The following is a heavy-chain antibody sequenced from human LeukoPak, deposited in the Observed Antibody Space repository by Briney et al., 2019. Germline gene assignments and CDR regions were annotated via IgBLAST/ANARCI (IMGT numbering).Heavy chain of an antibody. CDR1: GYTFTSYA. CDR2: INAGNGNT. D-gene: IGHD6-13*01. CDR3: ARALGSSSWYIFVY. Sequence: ASVKVSCKASGYTFTSYAMHWVRQAPGQRLEWMGWINAGNGNTKYSQEFQGRVTITRDTSASTAYMELSSLRSEDMAVYYCARALGSSSWYIFVYWGQGTLVTVSS. J-gene: IGHJ4*02. V-gene: IGHV1-3*03.